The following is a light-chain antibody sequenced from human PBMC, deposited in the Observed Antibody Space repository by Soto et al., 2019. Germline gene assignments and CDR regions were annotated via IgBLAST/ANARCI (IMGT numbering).Light chain of an antibody. CDR1: QSVGSTY. CDR2: GAS. V-gene: IGKV3-20*01. CDR3: QEYGRSRT. Sequence: EIVLTQSPGTLSLSPGERATLSCRASQSVGSTYLAWYQQKPGQAPRLLIYGASSRATGIPDRFSGSGSGTDFTLTISSLEPEDFAVYYCQEYGRSRTFGQGTKVEIK. J-gene: IGKJ1*01.